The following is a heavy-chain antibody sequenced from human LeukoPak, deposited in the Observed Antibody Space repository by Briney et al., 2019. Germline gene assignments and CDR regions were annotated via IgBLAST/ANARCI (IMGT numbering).Heavy chain of an antibody. D-gene: IGHD6-13*01. J-gene: IGHJ4*02. CDR1: GGSISSYY. V-gene: IGHV4-59*01. CDR3: ARVSSSSWYSGDCKRQAHYFDY. Sequence: SETLSLTCTVSGGSISSYYWSWIRQPPGKGLEWIGYIYYSGSTNYNPSLKSRVTISVDTSKNQFSLKLSSVTAADTAVYYCARVSSSSWYSGDCKRQAHYFDYWGQGTLVTVSS. CDR2: IYYSGST.